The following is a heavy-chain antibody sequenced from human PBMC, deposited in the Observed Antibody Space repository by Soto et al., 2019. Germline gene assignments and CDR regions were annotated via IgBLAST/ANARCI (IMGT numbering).Heavy chain of an antibody. J-gene: IGHJ6*02. D-gene: IGHD2-2*01. Sequence: SETLSLTCTVSGGSISSSSYYWGWIRQPPGKGLEWIGSIYYSGSTYYNPSLKSRVTISVDTSKNQFSLKLSSVTAAAPAVYYCARKPAAIGRLYYYYGMDVWGQGTTVTVSS. CDR2: IYYSGST. CDR3: ARKPAAIGRLYYYYGMDV. CDR1: GGSISSSSYY. V-gene: IGHV4-39*01.